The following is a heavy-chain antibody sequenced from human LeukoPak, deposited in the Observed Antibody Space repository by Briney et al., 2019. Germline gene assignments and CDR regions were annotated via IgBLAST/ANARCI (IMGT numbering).Heavy chain of an antibody. CDR3: ARGGSGWFRWFDP. Sequence: GRSLRLSCAASGFTFSSYAMHWVRQAPGKGLGWVAVISYDGSNKYYADSVKGRFTISRDNSKNTLYLQMNSLRAEDTAVYYCARGGSGWFRWFDPWGQGTLVTVSS. CDR2: ISYDGSNK. CDR1: GFTFSSYA. D-gene: IGHD6-19*01. V-gene: IGHV3-30*04. J-gene: IGHJ5*02.